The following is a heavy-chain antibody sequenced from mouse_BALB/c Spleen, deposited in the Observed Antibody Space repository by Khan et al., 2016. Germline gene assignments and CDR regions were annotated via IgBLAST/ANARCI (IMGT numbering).Heavy chain of an antibody. CDR3: ARENYRYYFGY. CDR2: INSNGGST. J-gene: IGHJ2*01. Sequence: EVELVESGGGLVQPGGSLKLSCAASGFTFSTYGMSWVRQTPDKRLELVATINSNGGSTYYPDSVKGRFTISRDNAKNTLYLQMSSLKSEDTAMXYCARENYRYYFGYWGKGTTLTVSS. CDR1: GFTFSTYG. D-gene: IGHD2-14*01. V-gene: IGHV5-6-3*01.